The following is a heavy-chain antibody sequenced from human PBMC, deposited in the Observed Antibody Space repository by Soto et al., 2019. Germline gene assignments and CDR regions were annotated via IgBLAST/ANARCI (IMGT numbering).Heavy chain of an antibody. Sequence: SETLSLTCTVSGGSISSYYWSWIRQPPGKGLEWIGYIYYSGSTNYNPSLKSRVTISVDTSKNQFSLKLSSVTAADTAVYYCARAWFSLQGGPNYGSGRTLAYYYYYGMDVWGQGTTVTVSS. D-gene: IGHD3-10*01. J-gene: IGHJ6*02. CDR2: IYYSGST. CDR1: GGSISSYY. CDR3: ARAWFSLQGGPNYGSGRTLAYYYYYGMDV. V-gene: IGHV4-59*01.